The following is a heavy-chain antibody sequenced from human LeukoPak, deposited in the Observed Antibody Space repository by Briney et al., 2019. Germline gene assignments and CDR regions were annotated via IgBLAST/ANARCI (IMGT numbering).Heavy chain of an antibody. D-gene: IGHD1-26*01. CDR3: VRDPKSGSYSAGYFQH. CDR1: QFNFGDYA. J-gene: IGHJ1*01. CDR2: ISYDGSNK. V-gene: IGHV3-30-3*01. Sequence: GTSLRLSCAASQFNFGDYAMHWVRQAPGKGLEWVAVISYDGSNKYYADSVKGRFTISRDNSKNTLYLQMNSLRAEDTAVYYCVRDPKSGSYSAGYFQHWGQGTLVTVSS.